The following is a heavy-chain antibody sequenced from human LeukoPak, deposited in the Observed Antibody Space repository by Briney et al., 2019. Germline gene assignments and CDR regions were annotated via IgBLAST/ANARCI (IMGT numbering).Heavy chain of an antibody. CDR3: AKMGAMIVVVSHYMDV. CDR2: ISGSGGST. Sequence: GGSLRLSCAASGFTFSSYAMSWVRQAPGKGLEWVSAISGSGGSTYYADSVKGRFTISRDNSKNTLYLQMNSLRAEDTAVYYCAKMGAMIVVVSHYMDVWGKGTTVTISS. D-gene: IGHD3-22*01. V-gene: IGHV3-23*01. CDR1: GFTFSSYA. J-gene: IGHJ6*03.